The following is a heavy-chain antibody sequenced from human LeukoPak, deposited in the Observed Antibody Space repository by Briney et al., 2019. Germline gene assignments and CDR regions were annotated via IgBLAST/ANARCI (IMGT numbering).Heavy chain of an antibody. J-gene: IGHJ6*03. Sequence: SGGSLRLSCAASGFTFSSYGMHWVRQAPGKGLEWVAFIRYDGSNKYYADSVKGRFTISRDNSKNTLYLQMNSLRAEDTAVYYCAKFVNYGNYYYYYYMDVWGKGTTVTVSS. D-gene: IGHD3-10*01. CDR3: AKFVNYGNYYYYYYMDV. CDR2: IRYDGSNK. V-gene: IGHV3-30*02. CDR1: GFTFSSYG.